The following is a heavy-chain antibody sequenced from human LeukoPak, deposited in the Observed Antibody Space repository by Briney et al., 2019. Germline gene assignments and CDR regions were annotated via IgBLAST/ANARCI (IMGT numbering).Heavy chain of an antibody. Sequence: GGSLRLSCAASGFSFSSYSVNWVRQAPGKGLEWVPYISSSSSTIYYADSVKGRFTISRDNAKNSLYLQMNSLRAEDTAVYYCARGSGYSSGWYWGQGTLVTVSS. J-gene: IGHJ4*02. D-gene: IGHD6-19*01. CDR1: GFSFSSYS. V-gene: IGHV3-48*01. CDR3: ARGSGYSSGWY. CDR2: ISSSSSTI.